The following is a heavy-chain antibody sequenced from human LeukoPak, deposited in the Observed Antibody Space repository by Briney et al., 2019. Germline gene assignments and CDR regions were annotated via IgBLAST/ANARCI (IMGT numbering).Heavy chain of an antibody. CDR2: IYYSGST. V-gene: IGHV4-61*01. CDR3: ATQARIVGATGYFDY. D-gene: IGHD1-26*01. CDR1: GGSVSSGSYY. J-gene: IGHJ4*02. Sequence: ASETLSLTCTVSGGSVSSGSYYWSWIRQPPGKGLEWIGYIYYSGSTNYNPSLKSRVTISLDTSKNQFSLKLSSVTAADTAVYYCATQARIVGATGYFDYWGQGTLVTVSS.